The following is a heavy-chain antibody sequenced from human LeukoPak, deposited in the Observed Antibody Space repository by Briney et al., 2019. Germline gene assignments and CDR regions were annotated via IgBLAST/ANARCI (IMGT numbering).Heavy chain of an antibody. D-gene: IGHD5-12*01. CDR2: INPNSGGT. J-gene: IGHJ4*02. CDR1: GYTFTGYY. Sequence: ASVKVSCKASGYTFTGYYMHWVRQAPGQGLEWMGWINPNSGGTNYAQKFQGRVTMTRDTSISTAYVELSRLRSDDTAVYYCARYARRGYSGYDFAYWGQGTLVTVSS. V-gene: IGHV1-2*02. CDR3: ARYARRGYSGYDFAY.